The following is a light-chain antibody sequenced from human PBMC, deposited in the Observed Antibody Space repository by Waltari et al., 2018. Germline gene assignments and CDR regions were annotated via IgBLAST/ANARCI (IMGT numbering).Light chain of an antibody. J-gene: IGLJ2*01. Sequence: NFVLTQPHSVSESPGKTVTISCTRSSGSIASHYVKWYQPRPGGAPATVIYEDNKRASGVPYRFSASVDYAANSASLTISGLQTGDEADYYCQSYDATTIVFGGGTKLTVL. CDR1: SGSIASHY. V-gene: IGLV6-57*03. CDR3: QSYDATTIV. CDR2: EDN.